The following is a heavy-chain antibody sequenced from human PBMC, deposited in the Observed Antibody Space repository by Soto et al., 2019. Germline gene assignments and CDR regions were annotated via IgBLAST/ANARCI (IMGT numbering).Heavy chain of an antibody. D-gene: IGHD3-3*01. V-gene: IGHV3-30-3*01. CDR3: ARAQGWLLYPFDY. CDR2: ISYDGSNK. CDR1: GFTFSSYA. Sequence: QVQLVESGGGVVQPGRSLRLSCAASGFTFSSYAMHWVRQAPGKGLEWVAVISYDGSNKYYADSVKGRFTISRDNSKNPLYLQMNRLRAEDTAVYYCARAQGWLLYPFDYWGQGTLVTVSS. J-gene: IGHJ4*02.